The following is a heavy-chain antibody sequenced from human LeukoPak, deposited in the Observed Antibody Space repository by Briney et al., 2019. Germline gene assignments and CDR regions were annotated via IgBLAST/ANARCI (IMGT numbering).Heavy chain of an antibody. D-gene: IGHD3-22*01. CDR3: ARADYYDSSGYPNWFDP. CDR1: GFTFSSYS. Sequence: PGGSLRLSCAASGFTFSSYSMNWVRQAPGKGLEWVSYISSSSSTIYYADSVKGRFTISRDNAKNSLYLQMNSLRAEDTAVYYCARADYYDSSGYPNWFDPWGQGTLVTVSS. CDR2: ISSSSSTI. J-gene: IGHJ5*02. V-gene: IGHV3-48*04.